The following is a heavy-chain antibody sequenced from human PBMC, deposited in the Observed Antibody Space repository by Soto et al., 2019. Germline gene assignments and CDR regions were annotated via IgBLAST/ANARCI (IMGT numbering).Heavy chain of an antibody. CDR2: MYSGGTT. CDR3: AREGPHYYDTSSYYSYGMDV. CDR1: GFTVSSNY. Sequence: EVQLVESGGGLIQPGGSLRLSCAASGFTVSSNYMSWVRQAPGKGLEWVSIMYSGGTTYYADSVKGRFTLSRDNSKNTLYLQMNSLRAEDTAVYYCAREGPHYYDTSSYYSYGMDVWGQGTTVTVSS. J-gene: IGHJ6*02. D-gene: IGHD3-22*01. V-gene: IGHV3-53*01.